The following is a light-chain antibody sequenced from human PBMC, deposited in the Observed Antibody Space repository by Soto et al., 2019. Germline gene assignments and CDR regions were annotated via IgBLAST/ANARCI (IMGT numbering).Light chain of an antibody. J-gene: IGKJ4*01. CDR3: QQRINWPLT. V-gene: IGKV3-11*01. CDR1: QSVSKY. Sequence: EIVLTQSPATLSLSPGERATLSCRASQSVSKYLAWYQQMPGQAPRLLIYDVFNRATDIPARFSGSGSGTDFTLTISRPEPEEFAVYYCQQRINWPLTFGGGTKVEIK. CDR2: DVF.